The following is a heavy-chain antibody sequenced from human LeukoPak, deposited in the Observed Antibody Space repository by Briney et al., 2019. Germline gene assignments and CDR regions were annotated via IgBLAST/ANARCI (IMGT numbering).Heavy chain of an antibody. Sequence: GGSLRLSCVASGFTFDDYAMHWVRQAPGKGLEWVAGVSWNSGDIAYADSVKGRFTISRDNAKNSLFLQMGSLRTEDMALYYCAKGDTAVLMYNFDYGGQGTLVTVSS. V-gene: IGHV3-9*03. CDR2: VSWNSGDI. J-gene: IGHJ4*02. D-gene: IGHD5-18*01. CDR1: GFTFDDYA. CDR3: AKGDTAVLMYNFDY.